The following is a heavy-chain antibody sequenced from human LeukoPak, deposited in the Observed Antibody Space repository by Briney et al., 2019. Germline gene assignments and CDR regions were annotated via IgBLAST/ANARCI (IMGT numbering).Heavy chain of an antibody. D-gene: IGHD3-22*01. CDR2: IWHDGSNK. CDR1: GFTFSSYG. J-gene: IGHJ4*02. CDR3: AKDRTQITMIGGTFDY. Sequence: GGSLRLSCAASGFTFSSYGMHWVRQAPGKGLEWVAVIWHDGSNKYYADSVKGRFTISRDNSKNTLYLQMNSLRAEDTAVYYCAKDRTQITMIGGTFDYWGQGTLVTVSS. V-gene: IGHV3-33*06.